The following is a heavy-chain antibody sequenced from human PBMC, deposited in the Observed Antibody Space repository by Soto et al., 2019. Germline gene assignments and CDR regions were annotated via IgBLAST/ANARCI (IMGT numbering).Heavy chain of an antibody. CDR3: ATPRPGSHGYAY. V-gene: IGHV3-15*01. J-gene: IGHJ4*02. CDR2: IKGSVDGATT. Sequence: EVKLVESGGGLVKPGGSLRLSCAASGFNFNEDWISWVRQAPGKGLEWVGRIKGSVDGATTDYAPPVNGRFIISRDDSENTLDLQMHSLKVEDTAVYYCATPRPGSHGYAYWGQGLRVTVSS. D-gene: IGHD3-16*01. CDR1: GFNFNEDW.